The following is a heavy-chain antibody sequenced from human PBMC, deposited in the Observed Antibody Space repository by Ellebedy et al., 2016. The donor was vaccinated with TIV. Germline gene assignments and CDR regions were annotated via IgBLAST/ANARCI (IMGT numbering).Heavy chain of an antibody. CDR3: ARGGYDFWNPRY. CDR1: GFTFRDSY. D-gene: IGHD3-3*01. J-gene: IGHJ4*02. Sequence: LSLTCAASGFTFRDSYMSWVRQPPGKGLEWVSFISVSNIYTNYADSVKGRFTISRDNAKNSLYLQMNSLRAEDTAVYYCARGGYDFWNPRYWGQGTLVTVSS. V-gene: IGHV3-11*06. CDR2: ISVSNIYT.